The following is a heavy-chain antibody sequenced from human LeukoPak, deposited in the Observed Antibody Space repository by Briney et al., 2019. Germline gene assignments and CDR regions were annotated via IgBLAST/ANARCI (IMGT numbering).Heavy chain of an antibody. V-gene: IGHV1-69*01. Sequence: SVKVCCKASGVTFSSYAISWVRQAPGPGLEWMGGIIPIFGTANYAQKFQGRVTITADESTSTAYMELSSLRSEDTAVYYCARDSTGYFDYWGQGTLVTVSS. J-gene: IGHJ4*02. D-gene: IGHD3-9*01. CDR2: IIPIFGTA. CDR3: ARDSTGYFDY. CDR1: GVTFSSYA.